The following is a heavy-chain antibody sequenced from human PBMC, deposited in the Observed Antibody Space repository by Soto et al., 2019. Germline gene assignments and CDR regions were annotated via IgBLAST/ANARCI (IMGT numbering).Heavy chain of an antibody. D-gene: IGHD3-22*01. J-gene: IGHJ3*01. Sequence: SETLSLTCTVSGGSISSYYWSWIRQPPGKGLEWIGYIYYSGSTNYNPSLKSRVTISVDTSKSQFSLKLSSVTAADTAVYYCARSKYYYDSSGYYSSWGQGTMVTVSS. CDR2: IYYSGST. CDR1: GGSISSYY. V-gene: IGHV4-59*01. CDR3: ARSKYYYDSSGYYSS.